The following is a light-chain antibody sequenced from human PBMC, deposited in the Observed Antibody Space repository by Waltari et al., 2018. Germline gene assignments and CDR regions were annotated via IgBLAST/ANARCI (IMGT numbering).Light chain of an antibody. V-gene: IGKV3-20*01. CDR2: GAS. Sequence: ELVLTQSPGTLSLSPGERVTLSCRASQGVGRSLAWYQQKPGQAPRLLISGASSRATGIPDRFSGSGSGTDFSLTISRLAPDDLAVYYCQHYMRLPVTFGQGTKVEI. CDR1: QGVGRS. J-gene: IGKJ1*01. CDR3: QHYMRLPVT.